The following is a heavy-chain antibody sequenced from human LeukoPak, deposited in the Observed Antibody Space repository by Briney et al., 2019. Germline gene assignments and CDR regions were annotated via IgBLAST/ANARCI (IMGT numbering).Heavy chain of an antibody. CDR3: ARDRLKEGITIFEYYYYYMDV. V-gene: IGHV3-53*01. CDR1: GFTVSSNY. D-gene: IGHD3-3*01. Sequence: PGGSLRLSCAASGFTVSSNYMSWVRQAPGKGLEWVSVIYSGGSTYYADSVKGRFTIPRDNSENTLYLQMNSLRAEDTAVYYCARDRLKEGITIFEYYYYYMDVWGKGTTVTVSS. J-gene: IGHJ6*03. CDR2: IYSGGST.